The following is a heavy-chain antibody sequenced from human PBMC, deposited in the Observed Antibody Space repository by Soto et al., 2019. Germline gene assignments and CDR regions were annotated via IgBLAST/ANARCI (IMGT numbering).Heavy chain of an antibody. D-gene: IGHD3-10*01. CDR1: GFTVSSNY. CDR2: VYSGGAT. J-gene: IGHJ4*02. Sequence: EVRLVESGGGLVQLGGSLRLSCAAFGFTVSSNYMTWVRLAPGKGLEWVSLVYSGGATHYAASVKGRFTISTHSSQNTLFLQMNSLRTEDTATYYCVRGRYGSEIHWGQGTKVTVSS. V-gene: IGHV3-53*04. CDR3: VRGRYGSEIH.